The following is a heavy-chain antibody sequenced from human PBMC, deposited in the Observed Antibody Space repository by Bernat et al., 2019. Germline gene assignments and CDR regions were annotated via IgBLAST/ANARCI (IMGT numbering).Heavy chain of an antibody. V-gene: IGHV3-7*03. CDR3: VRDTDY. CDR1: GFNFRSSW. CDR2: IKGDGSET. Sequence: EVQLVESGGDLVQPGGSLTLSCAASGFNFRSSWMRWIRQAPGKGLEWVANIKGDGSETYYVDAVKGRFTISRDNTKNSMYLQMNSLRAEDKALYYCVRDTDYWGQATLVTVSS. J-gene: IGHJ4*02.